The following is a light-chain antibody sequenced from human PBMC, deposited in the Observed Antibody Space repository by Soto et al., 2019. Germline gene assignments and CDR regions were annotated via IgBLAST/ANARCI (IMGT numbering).Light chain of an antibody. CDR1: QSVSSSY. Sequence: ESVLTQSPGTLSLSPGERATLSCRASQSVSSSYLAWYQQKPGQAPRLLIYGASSRATGIPDRFNGSGSGTDFTLTISRLEPEDFAVYYCQQYGSSPLTFGGGTKVDNK. CDR3: QQYGSSPLT. J-gene: IGKJ4*01. V-gene: IGKV3-20*01. CDR2: GAS.